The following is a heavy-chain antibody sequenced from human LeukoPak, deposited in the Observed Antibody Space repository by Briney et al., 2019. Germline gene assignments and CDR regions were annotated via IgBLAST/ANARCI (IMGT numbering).Heavy chain of an antibody. CDR1: GFTFRTYS. CDR3: AREAQYYDFWSGYYDAFDI. Sequence: GGSLRLSCAASGFTFRTYSMIWVRQAPGKGLEWVSSISSSGDYIYYADSVKGRFTISRDTAKNSLYLQMKRLRAEDTAVYYCAREAQYYDFWSGYYDAFDIWGQGTLVTVSS. D-gene: IGHD3-3*01. V-gene: IGHV3-21*01. CDR2: ISSSGDYI. J-gene: IGHJ3*02.